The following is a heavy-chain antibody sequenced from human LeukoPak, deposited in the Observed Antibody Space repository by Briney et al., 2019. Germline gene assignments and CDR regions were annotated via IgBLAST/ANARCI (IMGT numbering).Heavy chain of an antibody. J-gene: IGHJ4*02. D-gene: IGHD3-3*01. CDR1: GGSISSSSYY. Sequence: SETLSLTCTVSGGSISSSSYYWGWIRQPPGKGLEWIGSIYYSGSTYYNPSLKSRVTISVDTSKNQFSLKLSSVTAADTAVYYCARTYDFWSGRHLYYFDYWGQGTLVTVSS. CDR3: ARTYDFWSGRHLYYFDY. V-gene: IGHV4-39*01. CDR2: IYYSGST.